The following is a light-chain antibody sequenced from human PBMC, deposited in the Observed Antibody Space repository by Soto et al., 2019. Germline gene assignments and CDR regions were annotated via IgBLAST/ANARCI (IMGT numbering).Light chain of an antibody. J-gene: IGKJ4*01. V-gene: IGKV3-15*01. CDR3: QQYDNWPRT. CDR1: QSVSSN. Sequence: EIVMTQSPDTLSVSPGERATLSCRASQSVSSNLAWYQQKSGQTPRLLIYGASTRATDIPARFSGSGSGTEFTLTISSLQSEDFAVYYCQQYDNWPRTFGGGTKVEIK. CDR2: GAS.